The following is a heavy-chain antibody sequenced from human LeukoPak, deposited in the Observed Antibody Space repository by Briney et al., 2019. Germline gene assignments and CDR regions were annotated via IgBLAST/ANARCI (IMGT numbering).Heavy chain of an antibody. Sequence: SETLSLTCTVSGDSVSRGNYYLSWIRQPPGKGLDWITYMSPSGTTKYNPSLKSRVTTSVDTSRTQFSLRLSSVTAADTAVYYCARGQDDRSGTFDYWGQGILVTVSS. D-gene: IGHD3-22*01. V-gene: IGHV4-61*01. CDR2: MSPSGTT. J-gene: IGHJ4*02. CDR1: GDSVSRGNYY. CDR3: ARGQDDRSGTFDY.